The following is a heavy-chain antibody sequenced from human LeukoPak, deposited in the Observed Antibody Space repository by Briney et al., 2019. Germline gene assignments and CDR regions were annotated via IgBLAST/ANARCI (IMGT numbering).Heavy chain of an antibody. V-gene: IGHV3-21*01. J-gene: IGHJ6*03. D-gene: IGHD2-2*01. CDR3: ARCGSTYYYDYMDV. CDR2: ISTSSSYI. Sequence: GGSLRLSCAASGFTFSTYNMKWVRQAPGKGLEWVSSISTSSSYISYADSVKGRFTISRDNAKNSLFLEMNSLRAEDTAVYYCARCGSTYYYDYMDVWGRGTTVTVSS. CDR1: GFTFSTYN.